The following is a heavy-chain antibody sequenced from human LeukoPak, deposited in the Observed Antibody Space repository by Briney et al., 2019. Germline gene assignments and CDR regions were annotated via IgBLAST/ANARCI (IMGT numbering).Heavy chain of an antibody. V-gene: IGHV3-72*01. CDR3: AREYNF. CDR2: TRSKANSYTT. Sequence: LTGGSLRLSCAASGFTFSDHYMDWVRQAPGKGLEWIGRTRSKANSYTTEYAASVKGRFTISRDDSNNSLYLQMNGLKTEDTAVYYCAREYNFWGQGTLVTVSS. J-gene: IGHJ4*02. CDR1: GFTFSDHY. D-gene: IGHD5-24*01.